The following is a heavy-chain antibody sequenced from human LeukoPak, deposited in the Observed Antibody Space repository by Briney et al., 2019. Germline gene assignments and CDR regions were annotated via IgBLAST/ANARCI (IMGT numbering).Heavy chain of an antibody. CDR2: ISAYNGNT. J-gene: IGHJ6*03. CDR3: ARGVVPAAKTANYYYYYMDV. V-gene: IGHV1-18*01. Sequence: ASVKVSCKASGYTFTSYGISWVRQAPGQGLEWMGLISAYNGNTNYAQKLQGRVTMTTDTSTSTAYMELRSLRSDDTAVYYCARGVVPAAKTANYYYYYMDVWGKGTTVTVSS. D-gene: IGHD2-2*01. CDR1: GYTFTSYG.